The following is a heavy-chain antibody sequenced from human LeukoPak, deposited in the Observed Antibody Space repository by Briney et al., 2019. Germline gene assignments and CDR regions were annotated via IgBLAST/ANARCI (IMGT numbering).Heavy chain of an antibody. V-gene: IGHV4-59*01. CDR3: ARADYGDYWLDF. Sequence: PSETLSLTCTVSGGSISSYYWSWIRQPPGKGLEWIGYIYYSGSTNYNPSLKSRVTISVDTSKNQFSLKLSSVTAADTAVYYCARADYGDYWLDFWGQGTLVTVSS. J-gene: IGHJ4*02. CDR1: GGSISSYY. D-gene: IGHD4-17*01. CDR2: IYYSGST.